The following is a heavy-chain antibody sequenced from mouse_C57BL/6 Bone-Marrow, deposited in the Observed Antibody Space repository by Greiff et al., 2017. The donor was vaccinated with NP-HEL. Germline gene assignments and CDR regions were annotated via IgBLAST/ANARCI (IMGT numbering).Heavy chain of an antibody. CDR1: GFNIKNTY. J-gene: IGHJ2*01. Sequence: VQLQQSVAELVRPGASVKLSCTASGFNIKNTYMHWVKQRPEQGLEWIGRIDPANGNTKYAPKFQGTAPISADQSSNTASLHLSGLTAEGTAIYCCAGCRIVTTVFGYWGQGTTLTVSS. V-gene: IGHV14-3*01. CDR2: IDPANGNT. D-gene: IGHD1-1*01. CDR3: AGCRIVTTVFGY.